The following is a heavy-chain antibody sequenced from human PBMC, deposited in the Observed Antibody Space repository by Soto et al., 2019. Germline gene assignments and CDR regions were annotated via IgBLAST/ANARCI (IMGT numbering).Heavy chain of an antibody. CDR3: ARAGVYYDSSGYLGPLYYFDY. V-gene: IGHV1-2*04. CDR1: GYTFTGYY. D-gene: IGHD3-22*01. J-gene: IGHJ4*02. CDR2: INPNSGGT. Sequence: ASVKVSCTASGYTFTGYYMHWVRQAPGQGLEWMGWINPNSGGTNYAQKFQGWVTMTRDTSISTAYMELSRLRSDDTAVYYCARAGVYYDSSGYLGPLYYFDYWGQGTLVTVSS.